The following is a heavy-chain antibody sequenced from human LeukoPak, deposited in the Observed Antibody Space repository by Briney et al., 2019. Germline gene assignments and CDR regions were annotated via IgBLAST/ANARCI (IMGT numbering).Heavy chain of an antibody. CDR3: ARDTYYYGSGSYSHDY. CDR2: IYYSGST. J-gene: IGHJ4*02. Sequence: SETLSLTCTVSGGSISSYYWSWIRQPPGKGLEWIGYIYYSGSTNYNPSLKSRVTISVDTSKNQFSLKLSSVTAADTAVYYCARDTYYYGSGSYSHDYWGQGTLVTVSS. D-gene: IGHD3-10*01. CDR1: GGSISSYY. V-gene: IGHV4-59*01.